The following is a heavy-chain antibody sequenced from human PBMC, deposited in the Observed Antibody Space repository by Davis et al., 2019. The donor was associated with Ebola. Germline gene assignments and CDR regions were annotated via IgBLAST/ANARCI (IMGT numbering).Heavy chain of an antibody. CDR2: ISAYNGNT. V-gene: IGHV1-18*01. J-gene: IGHJ4*02. CDR3: ARDSFILTGYHRGYFDY. CDR1: GYTFTSYG. D-gene: IGHD3-9*01. Sequence: ASVKVSCKASGYTFTSYGISWVRQAPGQGPEWMGWISAYNGNTNYAQKLQGRVTMTTDTSTSTAYMELRSLRSDDTAVYYCARDSFILTGYHRGYFDYWGQGTLVTVSS.